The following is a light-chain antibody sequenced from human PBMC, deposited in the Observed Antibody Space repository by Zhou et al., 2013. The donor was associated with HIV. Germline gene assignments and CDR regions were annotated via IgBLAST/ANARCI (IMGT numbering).Light chain of an antibody. CDR3: QQYKSFLLS. CDR1: ETVGRS. J-gene: IGKJ4*01. Sequence: DIQMTQSPSTLSASVGDRVTITCRANETVGRSLAWYQQKRGKAPTLVIYETSIRDKGVPSRFAGSGSGTEFILTITSLQPDDLGTYFCQQYKSFLLSFGGGTKVDIK. V-gene: IGKV1-5*03. CDR2: ETS.